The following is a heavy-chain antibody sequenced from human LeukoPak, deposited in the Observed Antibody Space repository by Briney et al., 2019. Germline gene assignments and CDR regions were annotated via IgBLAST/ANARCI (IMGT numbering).Heavy chain of an antibody. CDR1: GFTFSSYE. CDR2: INQDGTEK. Sequence: SGGSLRLSCAASGFTFSSYEMNWVRQAPGKGLEWVANINQDGTEKYYVDSVKGRFTISRDYAKNSLYLQMNSLRAEDTAVYYCAREMLAAVAAQSWGQGTLVTVSS. J-gene: IGHJ5*02. CDR3: AREMLAAVAAQS. V-gene: IGHV3-7*01. D-gene: IGHD6-19*01.